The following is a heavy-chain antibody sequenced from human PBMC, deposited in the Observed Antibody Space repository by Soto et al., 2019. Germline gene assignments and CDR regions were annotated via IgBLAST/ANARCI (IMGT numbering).Heavy chain of an antibody. V-gene: IGHV3-23*01. J-gene: IGHJ6*02. CDR2: FSDGGGRT. CDR3: AKGRIAAAGRPNYYYSYYGMDV. D-gene: IGHD6-13*01. CDR1: GFTFSSYA. Sequence: GGSLRLSCAASGFTFSSYAMRWVRQAPGKGLERVSPFSDGGGRTNYADSVRGRFTISRDNSKSTLYLQMNNLRAEDTAVYYRAKGRIAAAGRPNYYYSYYGMDVWGQGTTVTVSS.